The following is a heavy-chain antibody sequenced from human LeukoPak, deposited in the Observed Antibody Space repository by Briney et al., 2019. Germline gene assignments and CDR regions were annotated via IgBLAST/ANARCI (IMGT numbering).Heavy chain of an antibody. D-gene: IGHD5-24*01. Sequence: GESLKISYKGSGYSFTSYWIGWVRQMPGKGLEWLGIIYPGDSDTRYSPSFQGQVTISADKSISTAYLQWSSLKASDTAMYYCARTNSRWLQLGDNWFDPWGQGTLVTVSS. CDR2: IYPGDSDT. CDR3: ARTNSRWLQLGDNWFDP. V-gene: IGHV5-51*01. CDR1: GYSFTSYW. J-gene: IGHJ5*02.